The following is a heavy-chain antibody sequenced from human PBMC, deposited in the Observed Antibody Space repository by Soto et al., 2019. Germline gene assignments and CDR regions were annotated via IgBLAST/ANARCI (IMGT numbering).Heavy chain of an antibody. CDR3: AKGYYGSGRGVDAFDI. CDR2: ISYDGSNK. CDR1: GFTFSSYG. Sequence: QVQLVESGGGVVQPGRSLRLSCAASGFTFSSYGMHWVRQAPGKGLEWVAVISYDGSNKYYPDSVKGRFTISRDNSKNTLYLQMNSLRAEDTAVYYCAKGYYGSGRGVDAFDIWGQGTMVTVSS. J-gene: IGHJ3*02. D-gene: IGHD3-10*01. V-gene: IGHV3-30*18.